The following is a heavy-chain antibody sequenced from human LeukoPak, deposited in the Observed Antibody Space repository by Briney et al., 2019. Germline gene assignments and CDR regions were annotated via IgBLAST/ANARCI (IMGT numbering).Heavy chain of an antibody. J-gene: IGHJ4*02. Sequence: ASVKVSCKASGYTSTGYYIHWVRQAPGQGLEWMGWINPNSGGTNSAQKFQGRVTMTRDTSISTAYMELSRLRSDDTAVYYCASGANILTGYAPYYFDYWGQGTLVTVSS. CDR2: INPNSGGT. D-gene: IGHD3-9*01. CDR3: ASGANILTGYAPYYFDY. V-gene: IGHV1-2*02. CDR1: GYTSTGYY.